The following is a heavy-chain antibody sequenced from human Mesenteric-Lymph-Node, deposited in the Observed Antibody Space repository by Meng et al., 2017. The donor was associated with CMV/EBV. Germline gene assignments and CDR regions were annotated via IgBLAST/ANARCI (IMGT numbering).Heavy chain of an antibody. V-gene: IGHV1-69*06. D-gene: IGHD3-3*01. CDR2: IIPIFSTA. J-gene: IGHJ4*02. Sequence: AFSSYAISWVREGPGQGLGWVGGIIPIFSTANYAQKFQGKVTITADKSTSTAYMELSSLRSEDTAVYYCATESDFGVGVSIYYFDTWGQGTLVTVSS. CDR3: ATESDFGVGVSIYYFDT. CDR1: AFSSYA.